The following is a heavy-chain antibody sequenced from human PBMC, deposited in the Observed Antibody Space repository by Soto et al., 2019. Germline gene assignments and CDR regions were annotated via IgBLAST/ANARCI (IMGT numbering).Heavy chain of an antibody. V-gene: IGHV4-31*03. CDR1: GGSISSGPYF. CDR3: ARVPRPMVVIVSQNAFDI. J-gene: IGHJ3*02. CDR2: IYHSGTT. D-gene: IGHD2-2*01. Sequence: SETLSLTCSVSGGSISSGPYFWSWIRQQLGKGLEWIGNIYHSGTTYYNPSLTSRVTMSVDTYKNQFSLMLKSVSAADTAVYFCARVPRPMVVIVSQNAFDIWGQGRMVTVSS.